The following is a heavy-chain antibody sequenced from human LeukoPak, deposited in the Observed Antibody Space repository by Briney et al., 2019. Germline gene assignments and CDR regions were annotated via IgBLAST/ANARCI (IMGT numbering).Heavy chain of an antibody. J-gene: IGHJ3*02. CDR2: INLNSGVT. Sequence: GASVKVSCKASGYTFTGYYMHWVRQAPGQGLEWMGRINLNSGVTHYAQKFQGRVTMTRDTSISTAYMELSRLRSDDTAVYYCASLSNPDAFDIWGQGTMVTVSS. D-gene: IGHD2/OR15-2a*01. CDR1: GYTFTGYY. V-gene: IGHV1-2*06. CDR3: ASLSNPDAFDI.